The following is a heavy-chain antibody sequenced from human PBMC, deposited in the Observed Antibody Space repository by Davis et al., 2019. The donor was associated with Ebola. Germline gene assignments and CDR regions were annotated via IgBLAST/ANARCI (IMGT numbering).Heavy chain of an antibody. D-gene: IGHD2-8*02. J-gene: IGHJ4*02. CDR1: GFTFSSYA. V-gene: IGHV3-23*01. CDR2: ISGSGAST. CDR3: ALDIVLVVYAIPFDY. Sequence: PGGSLRLSCAASGFTFSSYAMSWVRQAPGKGLEWVSAISGSGASTYYADSVKGRFTISRDNSKNTLYLQMNSLRAEDTAVYYCALDIVLVVYAIPFDYWGQGTLVTVSS.